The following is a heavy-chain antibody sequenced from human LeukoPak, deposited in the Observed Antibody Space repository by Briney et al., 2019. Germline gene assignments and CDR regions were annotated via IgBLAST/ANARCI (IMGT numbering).Heavy chain of an antibody. J-gene: IGHJ4*02. D-gene: IGHD6-19*01. CDR3: ARALSSGWYGVDY. CDR1: GFTFSSYG. Sequence: SGGSLRLSCAASGFTFSSYGMHWVRQAPGKGLEWVAVISYDGSNKYYADSVKGRFTISRDNSKNTLYLQMNSLRAEDTAVYYCARALSSGWYGVDYWGQGTLVTVSS. V-gene: IGHV3-30*19. CDR2: ISYDGSNK.